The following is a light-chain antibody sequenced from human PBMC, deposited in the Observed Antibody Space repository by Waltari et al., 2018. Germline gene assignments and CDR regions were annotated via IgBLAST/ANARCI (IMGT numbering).Light chain of an antibody. CDR1: QRVSHSN. CDR3: QQYAGSPIT. V-gene: IGKV3-20*01. CDR2: GAS. J-gene: IGKJ4*01. Sequence: EIVLTQSPGTLSLSPGERATLSCRATQRVSHSNLAWYQQKGGQAPRLLIYGASSRATGIPDRLSGSGSGTDFTLNISRLEPEDYGVYYCQQYAGSPITFGGGTKVEI.